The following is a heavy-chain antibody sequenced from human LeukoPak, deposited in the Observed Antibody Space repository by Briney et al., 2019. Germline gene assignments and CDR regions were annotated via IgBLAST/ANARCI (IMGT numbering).Heavy chain of an antibody. CDR3: ARVPGSNSGPREFDH. CDR1: GDSVSSDSAA. Sequence: SQTLSLTCAISGDSVSSDSAAWNWIRQSPSRGLEWLGRTYYRSRWNFDYAVSVRSRITIKSDTLKNQFSLQLNSVTPADTAVYYCARVPGSNSGPREFDHWGQGTRVTVSP. CDR2: TYYRSRWNF. J-gene: IGHJ4*02. D-gene: IGHD2-2*01. V-gene: IGHV6-1*01.